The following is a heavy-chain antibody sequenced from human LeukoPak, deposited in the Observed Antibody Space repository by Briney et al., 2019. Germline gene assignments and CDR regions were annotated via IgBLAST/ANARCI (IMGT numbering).Heavy chain of an antibody. CDR2: INYSGST. CDR3: ARDPIMDV. J-gene: IGHJ6*02. Sequence: SETLSLTCTVSGGSISSSYWSWIRQPPGKGLEWIGYINYSGSTNYSPSLKSRVAISVDTSKTQFSLKLSSVTAADTAVYYCARDPIMDVWGQGTTVTVSS. CDR1: GGSISSSY. V-gene: IGHV4-59*01.